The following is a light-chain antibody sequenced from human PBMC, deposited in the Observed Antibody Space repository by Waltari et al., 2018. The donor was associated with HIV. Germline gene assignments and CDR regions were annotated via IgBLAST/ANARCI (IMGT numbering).Light chain of an antibody. CDR2: KDS. CDR1: ALPTQY. J-gene: IGLJ3*02. V-gene: IGLV3-25*03. CDR3: QSADSSRTYRV. Sequence: SYQPTQPPPVSVSPRQTASLTCSGDALPTQYAYWYQQQPGQAPVLVIYKDSERPSGIPERFSGSSSGTTVTLTISGVQAEDEADYYCQSADSSRTYRVFGGGTKLTVL.